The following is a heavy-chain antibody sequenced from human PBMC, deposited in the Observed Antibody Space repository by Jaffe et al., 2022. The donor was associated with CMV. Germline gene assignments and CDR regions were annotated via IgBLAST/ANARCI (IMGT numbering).Heavy chain of an antibody. CDR3: ARDVRIAVAGTRNYYYMDV. Sequence: EVQLVESGGGLVQPGGSLRLSCAASGFTFSSYWMHWVRQAPGKGLVWVSRINSDGSSTSYADSVKGRFTISRDNAKNTLYLQMNSLRAEDTAVYYCARDVRIAVAGTRNYYYMDVWGKGTTVTVSS. CDR1: GFTFSSYW. D-gene: IGHD6-19*01. J-gene: IGHJ6*03. CDR2: INSDGSST. V-gene: IGHV3-74*01.